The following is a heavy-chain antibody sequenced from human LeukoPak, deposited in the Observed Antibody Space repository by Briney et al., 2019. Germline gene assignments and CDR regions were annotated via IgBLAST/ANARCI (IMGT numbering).Heavy chain of an antibody. V-gene: IGHV3-7*01. D-gene: IGHD3-22*01. J-gene: IGHJ4*02. CDR3: ASAPYYDSSGYYY. CDR1: GFTFSSYW. Sequence: GSLRLSCAASGFTFSSYWMSWVRQAPGKGLEWVANIKQDGSEKYYVDSVKGRFTISRDNAKNSLYLQMNSLRAEDTAVYYCASAPYYDSSGYYYWGQGTLVTVSS. CDR2: IKQDGSEK.